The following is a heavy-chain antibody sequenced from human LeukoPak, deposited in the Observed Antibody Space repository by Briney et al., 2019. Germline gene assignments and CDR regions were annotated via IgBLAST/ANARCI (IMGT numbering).Heavy chain of an antibody. Sequence: APVKVSRKASGYTFTDYYLHWVRQAPGHGLEWMGWINPKTGVTKYAQNFQGRVTMTRDTSISTAYMEVSRLRSDDTAVFYCARDLGMYSPDLDYWGQGTLVTVSS. CDR1: GYTFTDYY. J-gene: IGHJ4*02. D-gene: IGHD1-26*01. CDR2: INPKTGVT. V-gene: IGHV1-2*02. CDR3: ARDLGMYSPDLDY.